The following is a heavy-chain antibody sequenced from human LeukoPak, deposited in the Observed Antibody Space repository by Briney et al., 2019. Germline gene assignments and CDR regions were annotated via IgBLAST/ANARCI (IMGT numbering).Heavy chain of an antibody. CDR1: GGSFSGYY. J-gene: IGHJ4*02. D-gene: IGHD6-25*01. CDR3: ARGLQRLPAGGY. CDR2: INHSGST. V-gene: IGHV4-34*01. Sequence: SETLSLTCAVYGGSFSGYYWSWIRQPPGKGLEWIGDINHSGSTNYNPSLKSRVTISVDTSKNQFSLKLNSVTAADTAVYYCARGLQRLPAGGYWGQGTLVTIPS.